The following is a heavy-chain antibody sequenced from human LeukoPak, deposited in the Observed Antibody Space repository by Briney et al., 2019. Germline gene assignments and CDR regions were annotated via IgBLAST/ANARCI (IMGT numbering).Heavy chain of an antibody. CDR1: GGSISSYY. D-gene: IGHD3-22*01. CDR3: ARDTHSHYYDSSGYYYYYGMDV. Sequence: SETLSLTCTVSGGSISSYYWSWIRQPPGKGLEWIGYIYYCGSTNYNPSLKSRVTISVDTSKNQFSLKLSSVTAADTAVYYCARDTHSHYYDSSGYYYYYGMDVWGQGTTVTVSS. CDR2: IYYCGST. V-gene: IGHV4-59*01. J-gene: IGHJ6*02.